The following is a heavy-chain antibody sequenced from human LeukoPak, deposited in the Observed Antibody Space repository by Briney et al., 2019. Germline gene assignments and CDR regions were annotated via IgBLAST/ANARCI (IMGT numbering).Heavy chain of an antibody. CDR3: ARDRDIVVVPAAVLHPHGMDV. CDR1: GFTFSSYA. Sequence: QPGGSLRLSCAASGFTFSSYAMHWVRQAPGKGLEWVAVISYDGSNKYYADSVKGRFTISRDNSKNTLYLQMNSLRAEDTAVYYCARDRDIVVVPAAVLHPHGMDVWGQGTTVTVSS. V-gene: IGHV3-30-3*01. D-gene: IGHD2-2*01. CDR2: ISYDGSNK. J-gene: IGHJ6*02.